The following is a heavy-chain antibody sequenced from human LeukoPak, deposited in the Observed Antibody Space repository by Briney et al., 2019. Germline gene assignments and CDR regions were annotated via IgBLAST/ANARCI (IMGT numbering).Heavy chain of an antibody. J-gene: IGHJ3*02. CDR3: ARVFKVAATLAFDI. CDR2: IYTSGST. CDR1: GGSISSYY. D-gene: IGHD2-15*01. Sequence: SETLSLTCTVSGGSISSYYWSWIRQPAGKGLEWIGRIYTSGSTNYNPSLKSRVTMSVDTSKNQFSLKLSSVTAADTAVYYCARVFKVAATLAFDIWGQGTTVTVSS. V-gene: IGHV4-4*07.